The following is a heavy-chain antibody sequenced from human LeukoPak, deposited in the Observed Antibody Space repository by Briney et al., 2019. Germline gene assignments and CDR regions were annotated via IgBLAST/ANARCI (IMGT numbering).Heavy chain of an antibody. J-gene: IGHJ6*03. D-gene: IGHD1-26*01. V-gene: IGHV4-61*02. CDR2: IYISGST. Sequence: PSQTLSLTCTVSGGSISSGSYYWSWIRQPAGKGLEWIGRIYISGSTNYNPSLKSRVTISVDTSKNQFSLKLSSVTAADTAVYYCARGADPDSGSSYRYYYYYYYMDVWGKGTTVTVSS. CDR3: ARGADPDSGSSYRYYYYYYYMDV. CDR1: GGSISSGSYY.